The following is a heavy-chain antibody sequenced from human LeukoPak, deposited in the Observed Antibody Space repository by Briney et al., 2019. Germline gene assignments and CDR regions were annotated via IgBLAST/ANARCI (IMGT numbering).Heavy chain of an antibody. Sequence: SVKVSCKASGYTFTGYYMHWVRQAPGQGLEWMGRIIPTLGIANYAQKFQGRVTITADKSTSTAYMELSSLRSEDTAVYYCARDPSSGARGGYWGQGTLVTVSS. D-gene: IGHD6-19*01. CDR3: ARDPSSGARGGY. CDR1: GYTFTGYY. V-gene: IGHV1-69*04. J-gene: IGHJ4*02. CDR2: IIPTLGIA.